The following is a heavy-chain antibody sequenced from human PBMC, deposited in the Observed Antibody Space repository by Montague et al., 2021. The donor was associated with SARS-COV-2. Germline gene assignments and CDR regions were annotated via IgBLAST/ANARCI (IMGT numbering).Heavy chain of an antibody. J-gene: IGHJ4*02. CDR2: INHGGST. Sequence: SETLSLTCAVYGGSFSGYYWNWIRKPPGKGLEWIGEINHGGSTNYNPSLKSRVTMSVDTYKNQFALKLSSVTAADTAVYYCALARGSGYCPLWGQGSLVIVSS. CDR1: GGSFSGYY. V-gene: IGHV4-34*01. D-gene: IGHD5-12*01. CDR3: ALARGSGYCPL.